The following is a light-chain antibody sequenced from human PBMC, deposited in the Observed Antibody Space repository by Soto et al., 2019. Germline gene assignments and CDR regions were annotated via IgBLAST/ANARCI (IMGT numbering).Light chain of an antibody. CDR3: QQRIYSLT. CDR2: DTS. J-gene: IGKJ4*01. Sequence: ETLLTQSPATLSLSPGERATLSCRASQSVGRNLAWYQQKPGQAPRLLIYDTSNRATGIPARFSGSGSGTGFTLTISSLEPEDFAVYFCQQRIYSLTFGGGTKV. CDR1: QSVGRN. V-gene: IGKV3-11*01.